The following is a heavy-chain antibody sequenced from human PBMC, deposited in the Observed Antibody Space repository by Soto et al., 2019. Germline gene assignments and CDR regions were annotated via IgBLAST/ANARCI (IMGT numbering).Heavy chain of an antibody. J-gene: IGHJ4*02. CDR3: ARVPLPPMDDFSVN. CDR2: ISAYNGNT. CDR1: GYTFTSYG. Sequence: ASVKVSCKASGYTFTSYGISWVRQAPGQGLEWMGWISAYNGNTNYAQKLQGRVTMTTDTSTSTAYMELRSLGSDDTAVYYCARVPLPPMDDFSVNWGQGTLVTVSS. D-gene: IGHD3-3*01. V-gene: IGHV1-18*01.